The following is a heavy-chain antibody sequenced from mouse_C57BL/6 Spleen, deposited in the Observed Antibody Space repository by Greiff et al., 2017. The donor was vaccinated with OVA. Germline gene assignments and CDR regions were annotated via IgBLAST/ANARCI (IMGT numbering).Heavy chain of an antibody. CDR2: IYPGDGDT. CDR1: GYAFSSSW. D-gene: IGHD1-1*01. V-gene: IGHV1-82*01. Sequence: VQLQQSGPELVKPGASVKISCKASGYAFSSSWMNWVKQRPGKGLEWIGRIYPGDGDTNYNGKFKGKATLTADKSSSTAYMQLSSLTSEDSAVYFCASGEGITTYYAMDYWGQGTSVTVSS. CDR3: ASGEGITTYYAMDY. J-gene: IGHJ4*01.